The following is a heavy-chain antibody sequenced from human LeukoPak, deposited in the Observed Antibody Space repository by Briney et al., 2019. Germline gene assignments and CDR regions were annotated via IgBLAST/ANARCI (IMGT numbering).Heavy chain of an antibody. V-gene: IGHV4-34*01. J-gene: IGHJ4*02. Sequence: SETLSLTCAVYGGSFGGYYWSWIRQPPGKGLEWIGEINHSGSTNYNPSLKSRVTISVDTSKNQFSLKLSSVTAADTAVYYCARIPYYDFWSGYYADYWGQGTLVTVSS. CDR2: INHSGST. CDR1: GGSFGGYY. D-gene: IGHD3-3*01. CDR3: ARIPYYDFWSGYYADY.